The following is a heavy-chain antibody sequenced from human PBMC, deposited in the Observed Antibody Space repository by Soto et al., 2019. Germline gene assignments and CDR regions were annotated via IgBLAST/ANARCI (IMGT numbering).Heavy chain of an antibody. Sequence: QVQLVQSGAEVKKPGASVKVSCKASGYTFTTYDISWVRQAPGQGLEWMGRISTYNGNTNYPQSLQGRLNMTTDTSTTTAYMELRSMRSDDTAVYYCARDPYHVLMVNAPNLYGMGVWGQGTTVTVSS. D-gene: IGHD2-8*01. CDR3: ARDPYHVLMVNAPNLYGMGV. J-gene: IGHJ6*02. CDR2: ISTYNGNT. V-gene: IGHV1-18*01. CDR1: GYTFTTYD.